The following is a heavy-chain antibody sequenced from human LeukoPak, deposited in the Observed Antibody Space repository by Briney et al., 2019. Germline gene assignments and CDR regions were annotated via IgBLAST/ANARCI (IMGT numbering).Heavy chain of an antibody. Sequence: GGSLRLSCTASGFTFGDYAMSWFRQAPGKGLEWVSVIYSGGSTYYADSVKGRFTISRDNSKNALYLQMNSLRAEDTAVYYCARGGPPYDFWSGLSLRGSRDNWFDPWGQGTLVTVSS. V-gene: IGHV3-53*01. CDR2: IYSGGST. J-gene: IGHJ5*02. CDR3: ARGGPPYDFWSGLSLRGSRDNWFDP. CDR1: GFTFGDYA. D-gene: IGHD3-3*01.